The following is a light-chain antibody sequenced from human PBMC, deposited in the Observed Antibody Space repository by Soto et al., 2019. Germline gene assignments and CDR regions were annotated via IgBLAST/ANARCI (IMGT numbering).Light chain of an antibody. J-gene: IGKJ4*01. V-gene: IGKV3-11*01. CDR3: QQRINWPLT. CDR2: DAS. Sequence: EIVVTQSPATLSLSPGERATLSCRASQSVSSYLAWYQQKPGQAPRLLIYDASNRATGIPARFSGSGSGTDFTLTISSLAPEDFAVYYCQQRINWPLTFGGGTKVEIK. CDR1: QSVSSY.